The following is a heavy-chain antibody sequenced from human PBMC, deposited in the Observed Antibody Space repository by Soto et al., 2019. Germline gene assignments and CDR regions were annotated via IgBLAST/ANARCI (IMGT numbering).Heavy chain of an antibody. V-gene: IGHV3-23*01. CDR3: AKGFIVVVTAIRPDDNFDV. CDR2: ISGSGGTI. D-gene: IGHD2-21*02. Sequence: PGGSLRLSCAASGLTFNTYAMNWVRQAPGKGLEWVASISGSGGTINYADSVKGRFTTSRDTSKNTLYLQMNSLSAEDTAVYYCAKGFIVVVTAIRPDDNFDVWGQGTMVTVSS. CDR1: GLTFNTYA. J-gene: IGHJ3*01.